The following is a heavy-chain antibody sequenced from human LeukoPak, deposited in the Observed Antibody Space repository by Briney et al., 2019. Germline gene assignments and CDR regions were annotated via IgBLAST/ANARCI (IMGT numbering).Heavy chain of an antibody. CDR2: INHSGYT. V-gene: IGHV4-34*01. CDR3: SRQVVGNDY. CDR1: GGSSFSNYY. Sequence: SSETLSLTCAVYGGSSFSNYYWSWIRQTPGGALEWIGEINHSGYTNYNPSLKSRVTLSIDTSKNQFSLRLNSVTAADTAVYYCSRQVVGNDYWGQGTLVTVSS. D-gene: IGHD3-22*01. J-gene: IGHJ4*02.